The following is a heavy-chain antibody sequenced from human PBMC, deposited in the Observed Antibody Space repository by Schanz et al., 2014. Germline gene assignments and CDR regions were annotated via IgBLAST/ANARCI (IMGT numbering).Heavy chain of an antibody. CDR2: ISYDGSFK. CDR3: AKGAPYPFDL. J-gene: IGHJ2*01. Sequence: QVQLVESGGGVVQPGRSLRLSCAASGFNFGSHGMHWVRQAPGKGLEWVAVISYDGSFKNYADSVRGRITMSRDNSKNRMYLQINNLSADDTAIYYCAKGAPYPFDLWGRGTLITVSS. V-gene: IGHV3-33*06. CDR1: GFNFGSHG.